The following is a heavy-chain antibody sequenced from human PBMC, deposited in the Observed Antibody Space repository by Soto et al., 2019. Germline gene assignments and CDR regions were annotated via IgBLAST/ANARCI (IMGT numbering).Heavy chain of an antibody. CDR3: ARVFEYCSSTSCSNDPYYYYYMDV. CDR1: GYTFTSYG. V-gene: IGHV1-18*01. D-gene: IGHD2-2*01. Sequence: QVQLVQSGAEVKKPGASVKVSCKASGYTFTSYGISWVRQAPGQGLEWMGWISAYNGNTNYAQKRQGRVTMTPDTSTSTAYMELRSLRSDDTAVYYCARVFEYCSSTSCSNDPYYYYYMDVWGKGTTVTVSS. CDR2: ISAYNGNT. J-gene: IGHJ6*03.